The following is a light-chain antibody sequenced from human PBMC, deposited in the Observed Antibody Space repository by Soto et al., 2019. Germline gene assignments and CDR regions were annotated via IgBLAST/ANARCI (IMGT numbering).Light chain of an antibody. Sequence: QSALTQPASVSGSPGQSITISCTGTSSDVGGYNYVSWYQHHPGKAPKLMIYEVSNRPSGVSNRFSGSKSGNTASLTISGLQAEDEADYSCSSYTSISPYVFGTGTKLTVL. J-gene: IGLJ1*01. CDR3: SSYTSISPYV. V-gene: IGLV2-14*01. CDR2: EVS. CDR1: SSDVGGYNY.